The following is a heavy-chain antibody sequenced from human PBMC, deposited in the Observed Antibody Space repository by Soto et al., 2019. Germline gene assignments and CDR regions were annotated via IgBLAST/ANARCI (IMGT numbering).Heavy chain of an antibody. D-gene: IGHD4-17*01. CDR3: ARLKGPYGGTSRGVFDI. CDR2: IIPYFHTA. J-gene: IGHJ3*02. V-gene: IGHV1-69*06. Sequence: QVQLVQSGAEVKKPGSSVKVSCKASAVSFSSNALTWVRQAPGQGLEWMGGIIPYFHTANYAQKFQGRVTITADKSTSTAYMELTSLRSEDTAVYCCARLKGPYGGTSRGVFDIWGQGTMVTVSS. CDR1: AVSFSSNA.